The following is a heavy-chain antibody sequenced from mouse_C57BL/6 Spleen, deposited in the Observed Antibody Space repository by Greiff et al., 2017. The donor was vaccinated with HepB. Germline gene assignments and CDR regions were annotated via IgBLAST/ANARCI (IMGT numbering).Heavy chain of an antibody. CDR2: IDPETGGT. D-gene: IGHD4-1*01. CDR3: STGTSPDFDY. J-gene: IGHJ2*01. CDR1: GYTFTDYE. V-gene: IGHV1-15*01. Sequence: QVQLQQSGAELVRPGASVTLSCKASGYTFTDYEMHWVKQTPVHGLEWIGAIDPETGGTAYNQKFKGKAILTADKSSSTAYMELRSLTSEDSAVYYCSTGTSPDFDYWGQGTTLTVSS.